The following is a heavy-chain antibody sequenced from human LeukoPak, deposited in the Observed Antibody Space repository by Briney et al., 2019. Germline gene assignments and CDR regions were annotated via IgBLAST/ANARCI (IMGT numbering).Heavy chain of an antibody. Sequence: SETLSLTCAMHSESSGGDDWTWIRQPPGKGLEWIGEVSPGGSTRYNPSLRSRVTISLDTSRSRFSLRLSSVTAADTGVYYCARDGGTRLGFDPWGQGTLVTVCS. CDR2: VSPGGST. CDR1: SESSGGDD. V-gene: IGHV4-34*01. J-gene: IGHJ5*02. D-gene: IGHD3-16*01. CDR3: ARDGGTRLGFDP.